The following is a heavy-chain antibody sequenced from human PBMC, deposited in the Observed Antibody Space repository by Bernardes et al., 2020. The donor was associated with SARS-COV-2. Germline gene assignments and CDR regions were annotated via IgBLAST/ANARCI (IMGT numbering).Heavy chain of an antibody. V-gene: IGHV3-23*01. CDR2: ISGSGGST. CDR3: AKAEGGYSGYDSAV. Sequence: VWSLILSCAASGFTFSSYAMSWVRQAPGKGLEWVSAISGSGGSTYYADSVKGRFTISRDNSKNTLYLQMNSLRAEDTAVYYCAKAEGGYSGYDSAVWGQGTLVTVSS. J-gene: IGHJ4*02. D-gene: IGHD5-12*01. CDR1: GFTFSSYA.